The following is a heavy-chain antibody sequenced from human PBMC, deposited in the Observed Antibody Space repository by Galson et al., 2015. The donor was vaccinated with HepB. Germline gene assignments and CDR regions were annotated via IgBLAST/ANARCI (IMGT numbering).Heavy chain of an antibody. V-gene: IGHV3-23*01. CDR2: ISGSGGST. CDR3: AKDGGSGLYSSGWYY. J-gene: IGHJ4*02. Sequence: SLRLSCAASGFTFSSYAMSWVRQAPGKGLEWVSAISGSGGSTYYADSVKGRFTISRDNSKNTLYLQMNSLRAEDTAVYYRAKDGGSGLYSSGWYYWGQGTLVTVSS. CDR1: GFTFSSYA. D-gene: IGHD6-19*01.